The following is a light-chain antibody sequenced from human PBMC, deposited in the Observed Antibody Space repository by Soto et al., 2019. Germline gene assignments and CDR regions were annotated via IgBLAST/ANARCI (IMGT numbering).Light chain of an antibody. CDR1: QSVSSY. V-gene: IGKV3-11*01. CDR3: KHRINWPLT. J-gene: IGKJ4*01. Sequence: EIVLTQSPGTLSLSPGERATLSCRASQSVSSYLAWYQQKPGQPPRLLIYDASNRATGIPARFSGSGSGTDFTLTIRSLEPEDFAVYYCKHRINWPLTFGGGTKVDIK. CDR2: DAS.